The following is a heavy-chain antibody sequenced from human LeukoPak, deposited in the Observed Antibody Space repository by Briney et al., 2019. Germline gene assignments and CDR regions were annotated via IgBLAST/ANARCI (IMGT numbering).Heavy chain of an antibody. CDR2: ITGCGDTT. D-gene: IGHD3-9*01. V-gene: IGHV3-23*01. Sequence: PGGSLRLSCAASGFIFRNYAMSWVRQAPGKGLEWVSAITGCGDTTSYADSTNGPFSVSRDNSKNTLYVEMNTLRAEDTAVYYCAKWGDYDILTGYYVSDFWGQGTLVTVSS. CDR3: AKWGDYDILTGYYVSDF. J-gene: IGHJ4*02. CDR1: GFIFRNYA.